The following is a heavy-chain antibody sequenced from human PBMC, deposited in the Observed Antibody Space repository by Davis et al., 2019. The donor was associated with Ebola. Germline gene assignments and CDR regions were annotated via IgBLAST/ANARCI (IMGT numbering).Heavy chain of an antibody. Sequence: GGSLRLSCSASGFTFSTYVMSSVRQVPGNGLEWVSTYGTSADTYYADSVKGRFTISRDNSKNTLYLQMNGLRVEDKAIYYCAKDNRNIWSEVWGQGTMVSVSS. CDR1: GFTFSTYV. CDR3: AKDNRNIWSEV. D-gene: IGHD2/OR15-2a*01. CDR2: GTSADT. J-gene: IGHJ3*01. V-gene: IGHV3-23*01.